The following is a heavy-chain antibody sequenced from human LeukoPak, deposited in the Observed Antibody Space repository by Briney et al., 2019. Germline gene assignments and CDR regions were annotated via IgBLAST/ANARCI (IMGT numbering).Heavy chain of an antibody. J-gene: IGHJ4*02. CDR2: INHSGST. CDR1: GGSFSGYY. D-gene: IGHD3-3*01. V-gene: IGHV4-34*01. Sequence: SETLSLTCAVYGGSFSGYYWSWISQPPGKGLEWIGEINHSGSTNYNPSLKSRVTISVDTSKTQFSLKLSSVTAADTAVYYCARRISRITIFGVVINKEFDYWGQGTLVTVSS. CDR3: ARRISRITIFGVVINKEFDY.